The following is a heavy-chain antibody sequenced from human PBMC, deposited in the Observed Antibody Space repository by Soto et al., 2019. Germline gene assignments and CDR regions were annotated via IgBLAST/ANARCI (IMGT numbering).Heavy chain of an antibody. CDR3: ARDPPANYNWNWPSLDY. Sequence: GSLRLSCAASGFTFSDYYMSWIRQAPGKGLEWVSYISSSGSTIYYADSVKGRFTISRDNAKNSLYLQTNSLRAEDTAVYYCARDPPANYNWNWPSLDYWGQGTLVTVSS. CDR1: GFTFSDYY. D-gene: IGHD1-7*01. V-gene: IGHV3-11*01. J-gene: IGHJ4*02. CDR2: ISSSGSTI.